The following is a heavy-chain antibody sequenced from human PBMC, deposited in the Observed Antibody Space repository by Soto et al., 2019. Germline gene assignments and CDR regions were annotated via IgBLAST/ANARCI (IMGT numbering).Heavy chain of an antibody. Sequence: SLRLSCTASGFTFGDYAMSWVRQAPGNGLEWVGFIRSKAYGGTTEYAASVKGRFTISRDDSKSIAYLQMNSLKTEDTAVYYCTRVYGDYSGYYYYGMDVWGQGTTVTVSS. V-gene: IGHV3-49*04. CDR2: IRSKAYGGTT. J-gene: IGHJ6*02. CDR1: GFTFGDYA. CDR3: TRVYGDYSGYYYYGMDV. D-gene: IGHD4-17*01.